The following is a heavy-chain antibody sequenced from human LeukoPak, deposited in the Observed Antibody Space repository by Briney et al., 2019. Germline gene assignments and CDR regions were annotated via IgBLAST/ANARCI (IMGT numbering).Heavy chain of an antibody. CDR1: GFTFSGSA. Sequence: GGSLRLSCAASGFTFSGSAMHWVRQASGKGLEWVGRIRSKANSYATAYAASVKGRFTISRDDSKNTAYLQMNSLKTEDTAVYYSTRHYDSSGYYYVDAFDIWGQGTMVTVSS. D-gene: IGHD3-22*01. V-gene: IGHV3-73*01. CDR3: TRHYDSSGYYYVDAFDI. CDR2: IRSKANSYAT. J-gene: IGHJ3*02.